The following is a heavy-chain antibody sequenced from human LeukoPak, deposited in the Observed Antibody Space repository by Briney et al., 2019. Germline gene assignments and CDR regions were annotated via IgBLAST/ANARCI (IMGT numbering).Heavy chain of an antibody. CDR1: GFTFGKYA. CDR2: ITGSGGST. J-gene: IGHJ4*02. D-gene: IGHD5-12*01. CDR3: ATLPRGPIGYVGYGGEDY. V-gene: IGHV3-23*01. Sequence: GGYLRLYCAASGFTFGKYAMTWVRQAPGKGLQWVSAITGSGGSTFYADSVKGRFTISRDNSENTLYLRMNSLRAEDTAVYYCATLPRGPIGYVGYGGEDYWGRGTLVTVSS.